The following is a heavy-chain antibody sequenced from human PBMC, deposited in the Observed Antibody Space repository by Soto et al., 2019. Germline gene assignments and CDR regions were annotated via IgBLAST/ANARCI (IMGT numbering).Heavy chain of an antibody. CDR1: GFTFSSYG. D-gene: IGHD6-13*01. J-gene: IGHJ4*02. V-gene: IGHV3-33*01. CDR3: ARGQQLANGAFDY. Sequence: GGSLRLSCAASGFTFSSYGMHWVRQAPGKGLEWVAVIWYDGSNKYYADSVKGRFTISRDNSKNTLYLQMNSLRAEDTAVYYCARGQQLANGAFDYWGQGTLVTVSS. CDR2: IWYDGSNK.